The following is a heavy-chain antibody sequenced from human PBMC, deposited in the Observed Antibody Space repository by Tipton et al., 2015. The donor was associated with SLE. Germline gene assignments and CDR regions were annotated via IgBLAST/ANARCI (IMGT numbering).Heavy chain of an antibody. J-gene: IGHJ6*03. CDR2: IYYSGST. V-gene: IGHV4-39*07. Sequence: TLSLTCTVSGGSISSSSYYWDWIRQPPGKGLEWIGNIYYSGSTYYNPSLKSRVSISIDTSKNQFSLKLTSVTAADTAVYYCARDVGRYLYYMDVWGKGTTVTVSS. CDR1: GGSISSSSYY. CDR3: ARDVGRYLYYMDV. D-gene: IGHD3-9*01.